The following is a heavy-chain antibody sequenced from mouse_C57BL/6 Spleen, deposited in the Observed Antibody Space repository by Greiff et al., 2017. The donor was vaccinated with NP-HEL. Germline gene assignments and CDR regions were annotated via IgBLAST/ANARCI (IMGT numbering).Heavy chain of an antibody. Sequence: VQRVQSGPGLVAPSQSLSITCTVSGFSLTSYALSWVRQPPGKGLEWLGVIWTGGGTNYNSALKSRLSISKDNSKSQVYLKMNSLQADDTARYYCATLIAYWGQGTSVTVSS. CDR2: IWTGGGT. D-gene: IGHD1-1*01. J-gene: IGHJ4*01. V-gene: IGHV2-9-1*01. CDR1: GFSLTSYA. CDR3: ATLIAY.